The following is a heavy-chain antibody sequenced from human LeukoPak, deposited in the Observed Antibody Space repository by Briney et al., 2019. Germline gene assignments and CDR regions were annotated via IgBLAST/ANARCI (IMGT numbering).Heavy chain of an antibody. CDR2: ISPSSGAI. J-gene: IGHJ4*02. V-gene: IGHV3-48*01. D-gene: IGHD2-2*01. CDR3: ARDMSTSSWHAFDN. Sequence: TGGSLRLSCAASGFTYRTYYMNWVRQTPGKGLEWVSYISPSSGAIHYADSVKGRFTISRDNAKNSLSLQMNSLRAEDTAVYYCARDMSTSSWHAFDNWGQGTLVTVSS. CDR1: GFTYRTYY.